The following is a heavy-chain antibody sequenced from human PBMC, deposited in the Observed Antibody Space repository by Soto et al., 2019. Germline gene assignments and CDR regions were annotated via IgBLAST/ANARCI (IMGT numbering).Heavy chain of an antibody. CDR2: IYPGGNT. CDR1: GFTVSTKY. V-gene: IGHV3-53*01. D-gene: IGHD3-10*01. J-gene: IGHJ5*02. Sequence: EVQLVESGGGLIQPGGSLRLSCAASGFTVSTKYMNWVRQAPGRGLEWVSVIYPGGNTYYTDSVKGRFTISRDSSRNTMFLQMNSLRAEDTALYCCAGETYYYGSGNYGWFDPWGQGTLVTVSS. CDR3: AGETYYYGSGNYGWFDP.